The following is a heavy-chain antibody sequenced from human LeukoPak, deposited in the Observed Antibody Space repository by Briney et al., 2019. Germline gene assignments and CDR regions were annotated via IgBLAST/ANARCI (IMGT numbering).Heavy chain of an antibody. J-gene: IGHJ5*02. CDR2: INHSGST. D-gene: IGHD3-22*01. V-gene: IGHV4-34*01. CDR3: ARRITMIVVVRNWFDP. CDR1: GGSFSGYY. Sequence: SETLSLTCAVYGGSFSGYYWSWIRQPPGKGLEWIGEINHSGSTNYNPSLKSRVTIPVDTSKNQFSLKLSSVTAADTAVYYCARRITMIVVVRNWFDPWGQGTLVTVSS.